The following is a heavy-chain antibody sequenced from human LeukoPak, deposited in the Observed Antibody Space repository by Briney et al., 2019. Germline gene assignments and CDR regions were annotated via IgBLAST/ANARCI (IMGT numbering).Heavy chain of an antibody. Sequence: SETLSLTCAVSGYSISSGYYWGWIRQPPGKGLEWIGSIYHSGSTYYNPSLKSRVTISVDTSKNQFSLKLSSVTAADTAVYYCARDHGYSYGYGYYFDYWGQGTLVTVSS. CDR1: GYSISSGYY. CDR3: ARDHGYSYGYGYYFDY. J-gene: IGHJ4*02. CDR2: IYHSGST. D-gene: IGHD5-18*01. V-gene: IGHV4-38-2*02.